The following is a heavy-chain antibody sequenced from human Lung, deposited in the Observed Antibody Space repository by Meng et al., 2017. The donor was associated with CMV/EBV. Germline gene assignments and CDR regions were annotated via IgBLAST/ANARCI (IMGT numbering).Heavy chain of an antibody. Sequence: AYGYLFAGYYIHWVRQAPGQGLECLGWIRYNGGDTRSEQKFEGRVTMTRDTSINTAYMVLNRLRADDTALYYCARGDYSSGTWFDTWGQGTLVTVSS. V-gene: IGHV1-2*02. CDR1: GYLFAGYY. CDR3: ARGDYSSGTWFDT. D-gene: IGHD3-22*01. CDR2: IRYNGGDT. J-gene: IGHJ5*02.